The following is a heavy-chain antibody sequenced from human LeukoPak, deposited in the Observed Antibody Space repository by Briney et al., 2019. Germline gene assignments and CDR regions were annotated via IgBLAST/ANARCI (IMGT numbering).Heavy chain of an antibody. CDR1: GFSLSTSGVG. CDR2: IDWDDDK. Sequence: SGPTLVKPTQTLTLTCTFSGFSLSTSGVGVGWIRQPPGKALEWLSLIDWDDDKRYIPSLKSRLTITKDTSKNQMVLTMTNIDPVDTATYYCARLLMITFGGIIANAFDVWGQGTMVTVSS. D-gene: IGHD3-16*02. CDR3: ARLLMITFGGIIANAFDV. V-gene: IGHV2-5*02. J-gene: IGHJ3*01.